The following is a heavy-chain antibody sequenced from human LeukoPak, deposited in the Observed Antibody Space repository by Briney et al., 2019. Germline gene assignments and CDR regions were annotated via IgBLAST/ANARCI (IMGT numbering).Heavy chain of an antibody. CDR3: AKDMGDGYNSLDY. J-gene: IGHJ4*02. D-gene: IGHD5-24*01. V-gene: IGHV3-43*02. CDR1: GFTFDDYA. CDR2: ISGDGGRT. Sequence: GGSLRLSCSPSGFTFDDYAMHWVRQAPGKGLQWVSLISGDGGRTYYADSVKGRFTISRDNSKNSLYLQMNSLRTEDTALYYCAKDMGDGYNSLDYWGQGTLVTVSS.